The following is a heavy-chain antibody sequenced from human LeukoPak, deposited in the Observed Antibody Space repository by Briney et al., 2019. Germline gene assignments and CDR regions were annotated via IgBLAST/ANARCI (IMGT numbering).Heavy chain of an antibody. D-gene: IGHD2-8*02. Sequence: GGSLRLSCAASGFTFDDYGMSWVRQAPGKGLEWVSGINWNGGSTGYADSVKGRFTISRDNAKNSLYLQMNSLRAEDTALYYCARVGTGGHYYYYYYMDVWGKGTTVTVSS. V-gene: IGHV3-20*04. CDR1: GFTFDDYG. CDR2: INWNGGST. CDR3: ARVGTGGHYYYYYYMDV. J-gene: IGHJ6*03.